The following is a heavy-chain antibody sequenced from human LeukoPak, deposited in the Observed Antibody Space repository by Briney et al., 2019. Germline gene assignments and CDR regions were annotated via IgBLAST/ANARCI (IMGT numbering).Heavy chain of an antibody. D-gene: IGHD3-9*01. CDR1: GYIFTTYF. V-gene: IGHV1-2*02. CDR2: INPNNGDT. J-gene: IGHJ4*02. Sequence: ASVKVSCKASGYIFTTYFMHWVRQAPGQGLEWMGWINPNNGDTNYVQKFQGRVTMTRDTSISTAYMELTRLRSDDTAVYYCAREGGYDILTGYHDYWGQGTLVTVSS. CDR3: AREGGYDILTGYHDY.